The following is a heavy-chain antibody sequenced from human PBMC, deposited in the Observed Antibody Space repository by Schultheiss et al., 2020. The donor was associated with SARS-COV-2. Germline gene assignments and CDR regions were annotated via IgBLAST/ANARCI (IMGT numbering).Heavy chain of an antibody. D-gene: IGHD2-15*01. CDR1: GFIFSYYA. CDR2: ISSSGSTI. J-gene: IGHJ6*02. V-gene: IGHV3-11*01. Sequence: GGSLRLSCTASGFIFSYYAMTWVRQAPGKGLEWVSYISSSGSTIYYADSVKGRFTISRDNAKNSLYLQMNSLRAEDTAVYYCARDGYLYCSGGSCYPTFYYYYGMDVWGQGTTVTVSS. CDR3: ARDGYLYCSGGSCYPTFYYYYGMDV.